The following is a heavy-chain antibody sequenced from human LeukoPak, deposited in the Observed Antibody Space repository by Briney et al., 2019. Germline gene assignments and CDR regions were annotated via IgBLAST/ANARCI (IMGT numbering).Heavy chain of an antibody. CDR1: GFTFSSYS. D-gene: IGHD3-22*01. CDR2: ISSSSSYI. Sequence: GGSLRLSCAASGFTFSSYSMNWVRQAPGKGLEWVSSISSSSSYIYYADSVKGRFTISRDNAKNSLYLQMNSLRAEDTAVYYCARIRSSGYSDYWGQGTLVTVSS. J-gene: IGHJ4*02. V-gene: IGHV3-21*01. CDR3: ARIRSSGYSDY.